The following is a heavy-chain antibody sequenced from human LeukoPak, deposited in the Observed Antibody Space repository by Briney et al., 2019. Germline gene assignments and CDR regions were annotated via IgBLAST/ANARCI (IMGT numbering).Heavy chain of an antibody. CDR1: GFTFSDYW. CDR2: IRQDGNEK. V-gene: IGHV3-7*01. Sequence: GGSLRLSCAASGFTFSDYWMQWVRQAPGKGLEWVANIRQDGNEKYYVDSVRGRFTISRDNAKNTLYLQMNSLRAEDTAVYYCARDPIIVLMVYALDYWGQGTLVTVS. CDR3: ARDPIIVLMVYALDY. D-gene: IGHD2-8*01. J-gene: IGHJ4*02.